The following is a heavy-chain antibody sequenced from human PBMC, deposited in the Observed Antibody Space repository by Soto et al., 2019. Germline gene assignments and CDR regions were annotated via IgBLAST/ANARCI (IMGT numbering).Heavy chain of an antibody. CDR2: IRSKANSAAT. CDR1: GFTFSGSA. V-gene: IGHV3-73*02. J-gene: IGHJ6*02. CDR3: TRPDSGYAHYYFFGMDV. D-gene: IGHD5-12*01. Sequence: EVQLVESGGGLVQPGGSLKLSCAASGFTFSGSAMHWVRQASGKGLEWVGRIRSKANSAATEDAASVKGRITISRDDSKNTAYLQMNSLKREDTAVYYCTRPDSGYAHYYFFGMDVWGQGATVTVSS.